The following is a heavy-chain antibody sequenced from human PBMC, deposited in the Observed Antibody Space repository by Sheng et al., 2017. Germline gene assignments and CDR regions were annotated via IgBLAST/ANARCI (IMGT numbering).Heavy chain of an antibody. CDR3: ATYSSVGSHAFDI. D-gene: IGHD6-19*01. CDR2: ISSSGSYI. CDR1: GFSFSTYT. Sequence: EVQLVESGGGLVQPGGSLRLSCAASGFSFSTYTLNWVRQAPGKGLEWVSSISSSGSYIYYADSVKGRFTISRDNARNSLYLQMNTLRAEDTAVYYCATYSSVGSHAFDIWGQGTMVTVSS. J-gene: IGHJ3*02. V-gene: IGHV3-21*01.